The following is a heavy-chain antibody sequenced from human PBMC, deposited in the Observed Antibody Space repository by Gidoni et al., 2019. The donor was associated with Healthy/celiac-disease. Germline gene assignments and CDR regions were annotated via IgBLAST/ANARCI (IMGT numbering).Heavy chain of an antibody. CDR1: GFTFSSYA. D-gene: IGHD2-2*01. J-gene: IGHJ2*01. Sequence: QPGRSLRLSCAASGFTFSSYAMHWVRQAPGKGLEWVAVISYDGSNKYYADSVKGRFTISRDNSKNTLYLQMNSLRAEDTAVYYCARGYCSSTSCHLSDLWGRGTLVTVSS. CDR2: ISYDGSNK. V-gene: IGHV3-30-3*01. CDR3: ARGYCSSTSCHLSDL.